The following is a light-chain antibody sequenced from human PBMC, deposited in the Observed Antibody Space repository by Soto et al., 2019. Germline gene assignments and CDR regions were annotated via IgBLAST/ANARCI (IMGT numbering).Light chain of an antibody. Sequence: EIVMTQSPATLSVSPGERATLSCRASQTVSANLAWYQQKPGQAPRLLIHGASTRATGIPARFSGGGSGTEFTLTISSLQSEDFAVYYCHQYYTWPKTFGQGTKVEIK. V-gene: IGKV3-15*01. CDR1: QTVSAN. CDR2: GAS. J-gene: IGKJ1*01. CDR3: HQYYTWPKT.